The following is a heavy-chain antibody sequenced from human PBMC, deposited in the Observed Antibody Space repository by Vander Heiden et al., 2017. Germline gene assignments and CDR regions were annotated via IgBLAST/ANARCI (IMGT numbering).Heavy chain of an antibody. V-gene: IGHV3-30*18. CDR3: AKQKVSGWYVLGKYGMDV. D-gene: IGHD6-19*01. CDR2: ITDDGSNK. CDR1: GFTFSRYG. Sequence: QVQLVASGGGVVQPGRSLRLSCAASGFTFSRYGMHGVGQAPGKGVGWLAVITDDGSNKYNADSVKGRFTISRDNSKNALYLQMNSLRAEATAVYYCAKQKVSGWYVLGKYGMDVWGQGTTVTVSS. J-gene: IGHJ6*02.